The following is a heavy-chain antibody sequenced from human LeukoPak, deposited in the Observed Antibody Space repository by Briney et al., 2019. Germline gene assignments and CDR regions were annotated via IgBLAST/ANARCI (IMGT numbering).Heavy chain of an antibody. CDR2: IRYDETSK. CDR3: AEEGDIASAGPTDYMDV. CDR1: GFSFSAFG. V-gene: IGHV3-30*02. D-gene: IGHD6-13*01. Sequence: GGSLRLSCAASGFSFSAFGMHWVRQSPGKGLEWVAFIRYDETSKYYADSVKGRFTISRDNSKNTLSLQMNSLRPEDTAVYYYAEEGDIASAGPTDYMDVWGKGTTVTVSS. J-gene: IGHJ6*03.